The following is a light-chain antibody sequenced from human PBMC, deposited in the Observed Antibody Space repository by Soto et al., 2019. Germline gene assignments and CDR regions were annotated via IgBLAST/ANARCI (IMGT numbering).Light chain of an antibody. Sequence: EVVMTQSPATLSVSPGERATLSCRASQSINNNLAWYQQMPGQPPRLLIYGASTRATGIPGRFSGSGSGTEFTLTISSLQSEDFAVYYRKQYNHWFTLGGGTNVDIK. CDR2: GAS. CDR1: QSINNN. V-gene: IGKV3D-15*01. CDR3: KQYNHWFT. J-gene: IGKJ4*01.